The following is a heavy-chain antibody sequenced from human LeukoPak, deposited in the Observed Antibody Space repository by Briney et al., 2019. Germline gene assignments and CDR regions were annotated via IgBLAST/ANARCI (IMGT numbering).Heavy chain of an antibody. V-gene: IGHV4-59*11. CDR3: ASLYYDFWSGFTYYFDY. J-gene: IGHJ4*02. CDR2: IYYSGST. CDR1: GGSISSHY. Sequence: PSETLSLTCTVSGGSISSHYWSWIRQPPGKGLEWIGYIYYSGSTNYNPSLKSRVTISVDTSKNQFSLKLSSMPAADTAVYYCASLYYDFWSGFTYYFDYWGQGTLVTVSS. D-gene: IGHD3-3*01.